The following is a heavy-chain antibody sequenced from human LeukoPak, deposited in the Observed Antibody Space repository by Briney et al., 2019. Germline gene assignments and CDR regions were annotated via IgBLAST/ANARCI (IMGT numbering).Heavy chain of an antibody. D-gene: IGHD6-6*01. J-gene: IGHJ4*02. CDR1: GGSISSSSYY. CDR3: ARGYSSSSVYYFDY. CDR2: IYYSGST. V-gene: IGHV4-39*07. Sequence: SETLSLTCTVSGGSISSSSYYWGWIRQPPGKGLEWIGSIYYSGSTYYNPSLKSRVTISVDTSKNQFSLKLSSVTAADTAVYYCARGYSSSSVYYFDYWGQGTLVTVSS.